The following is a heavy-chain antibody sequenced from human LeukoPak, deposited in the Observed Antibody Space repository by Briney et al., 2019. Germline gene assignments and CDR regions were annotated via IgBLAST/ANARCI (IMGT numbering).Heavy chain of an antibody. CDR1: AFKVNKNF. D-gene: IGHD2-15*01. J-gene: IGHJ4*02. CDR2: ILSGGTT. V-gene: IGHV3-53*01. Sequence: PGGSLRLSCAASAFKVNKNFMSCVRQAPGKGLEWVSVILSGGTTCYADSVKRRFAIARDNSRNTLYLQMNSLRAEDTAVYYCAREKDCSGTRCLLYFDYWGQGTLASVSS. CDR3: AREKDCSGTRCLLYFDY.